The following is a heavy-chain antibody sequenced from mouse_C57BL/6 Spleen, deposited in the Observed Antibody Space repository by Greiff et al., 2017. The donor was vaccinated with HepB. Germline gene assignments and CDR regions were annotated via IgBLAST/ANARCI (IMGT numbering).Heavy chain of an antibody. J-gene: IGHJ4*01. D-gene: IGHD2-1*01. CDR1: GFNIKDDY. CDR3: TPGAGNDYYAMDY. V-gene: IGHV14-4*01. Sequence: EVKLQESGAELVRPGASVKLSCTASGFNIKDDYMHWVKQRPEQGLEWIGWIYPENGDTEYASKFQGKATITADTSSNTAYLQLSSLTSEDTAVYYCTPGAGNDYYAMDYWGQGTSVTVSS. CDR2: IYPENGDT.